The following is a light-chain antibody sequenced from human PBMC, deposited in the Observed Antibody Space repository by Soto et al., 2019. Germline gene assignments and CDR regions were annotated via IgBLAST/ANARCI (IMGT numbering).Light chain of an antibody. CDR3: SSYTSSSTPNRV. J-gene: IGLJ3*02. CDR1: SSDVGGYNY. Sequence: QSALTQPASVSGSPGQSITISCTGTSSDVGGYNYVSWYQQHPGKAPKLMIYDVSNRPSGVSNRFSGSKSGNTASLTISGLQAEDEDDYYCSSYTSSSTPNRVFGGGTKLTVL. V-gene: IGLV2-14*01. CDR2: DVS.